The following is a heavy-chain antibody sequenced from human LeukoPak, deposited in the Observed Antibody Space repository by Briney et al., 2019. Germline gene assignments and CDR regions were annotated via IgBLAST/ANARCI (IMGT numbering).Heavy chain of an antibody. D-gene: IGHD3-16*01. Sequence: GGSLRLSCAASGFAFDGYTMHWVRQRPGKGLEWVSLISWDGGSTYYADSVKGRFTISRDNSKNSLYLQMHSLTIEDTALYYCVKDRVLFGGNFDYWGQGTLVTVSS. J-gene: IGHJ4*02. CDR1: GFAFDGYT. CDR3: VKDRVLFGGNFDY. V-gene: IGHV3-43*01. CDR2: ISWDGGST.